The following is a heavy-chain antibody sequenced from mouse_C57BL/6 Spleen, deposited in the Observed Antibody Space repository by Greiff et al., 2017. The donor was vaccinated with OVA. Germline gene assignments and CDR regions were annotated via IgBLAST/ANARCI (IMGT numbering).Heavy chain of an antibody. CDR3: ASYYYGSSYSYAMDY. CDR1: GFTFSDYG. CDR2: ISSGSSTI. J-gene: IGHJ4*01. V-gene: IGHV5-17*01. D-gene: IGHD1-1*01. Sequence: EVHLVESGGGLVKPGGSLKLSCAASGFTFSDYGMHWVRQAPEKGLEWVAYISSGSSTIYYADTVKGRFTISKDNAKNTLFLQMTSLRSEDTAMYYCASYYYGSSYSYAMDYWGQGTSVTVSS.